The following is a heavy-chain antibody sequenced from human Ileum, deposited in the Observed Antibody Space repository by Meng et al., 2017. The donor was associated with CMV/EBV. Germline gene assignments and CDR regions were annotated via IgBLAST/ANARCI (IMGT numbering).Heavy chain of an antibody. Sequence: GESLKISCAASGFTFSNAWMSWVRQAPGKGLEWVSSISSSSSYINYADSVKGRFTISRDNAKNSLYLQMNSLRAEDTAVYYCARDDIVVVLMGYYGMDVWGQGTMVTVSS. J-gene: IGHJ6*02. D-gene: IGHD2-2*01. CDR3: ARDDIVVVLMGYYGMDV. CDR1: GFTFSNAW. CDR2: ISSSSSYI. V-gene: IGHV3-21*01.